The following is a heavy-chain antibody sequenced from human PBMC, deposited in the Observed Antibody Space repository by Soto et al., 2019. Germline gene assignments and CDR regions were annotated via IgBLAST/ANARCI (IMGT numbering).Heavy chain of an antibody. J-gene: IGHJ5*02. CDR3: VRGGGGGLFDP. Sequence: PGGSLRLSCAGSGFTFGDSYMSWIRQAPGRGLEWLSYISPGSRYPAYADSVKGRFTISRDNAKRSLYLQMMSLTAEDTAIYYCVRGGGGGLFDPWGQGTMVTVSS. CDR1: GFTFGDSY. CDR2: ISPGSRYP. V-gene: IGHV3-11*06. D-gene: IGHD2-15*01.